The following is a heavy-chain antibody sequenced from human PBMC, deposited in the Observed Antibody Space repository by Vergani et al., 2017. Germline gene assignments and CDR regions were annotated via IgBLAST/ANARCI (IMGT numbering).Heavy chain of an antibody. J-gene: IGHJ6*02. V-gene: IGHV4-34*01. CDR1: GGSFSGYY. CDR3: ARHISASATPNPYYYYGMDV. D-gene: IGHD2-15*01. CDR2: INHSGST. Sequence: QVQLQQWGAGLLKPSETLSLTCAVYGGSFSGYYWSWIRQPPGKGLEWIGEINHSGSTNYNPSLKSRVTISVDTSKNQFSLKLSSVTAADTAVYYCARHISASATPNPYYYYGMDVWGQGTTVTVSS.